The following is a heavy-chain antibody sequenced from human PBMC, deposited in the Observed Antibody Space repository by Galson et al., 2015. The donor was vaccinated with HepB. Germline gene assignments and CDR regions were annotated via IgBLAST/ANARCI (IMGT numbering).Heavy chain of an antibody. D-gene: IGHD2-15*01. CDR3: AKDTPSYCSGGSCLRGFDY. CDR2: TRYDGSNK. CDR1: GFTFSSYA. J-gene: IGHJ4*02. V-gene: IGHV3-30*02. Sequence: SLRLSCAASGFTFSSYAMSWVRQAPGKGLEWVAFTRYDGSNKYYADSVKGRFTISRDNSKNTLYLQMNSLRAEDTAVYYCAKDTPSYCSGGSCLRGFDYWGQGTLVTVSS.